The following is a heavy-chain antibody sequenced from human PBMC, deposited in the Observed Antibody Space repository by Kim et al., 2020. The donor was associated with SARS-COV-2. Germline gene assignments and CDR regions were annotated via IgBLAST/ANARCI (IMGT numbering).Heavy chain of an antibody. D-gene: IGHD6-19*01. J-gene: IGHJ4*02. CDR1: GFTFSSYS. Sequence: GGSLRLSCADSGFTFSSYSMNWVRQAPGKGLEWVSSISSSSSYIYYADSVKGRFTISRDNAKNSLYLQMNSLRAEDTAVYYCAREEFLTGYSSGWIDYWGQGTLVTVSS. CDR2: ISSSSSYI. CDR3: AREEFLTGYSSGWIDY. V-gene: IGHV3-21*01.